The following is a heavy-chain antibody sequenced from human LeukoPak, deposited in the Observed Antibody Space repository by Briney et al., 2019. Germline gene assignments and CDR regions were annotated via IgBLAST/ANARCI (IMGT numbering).Heavy chain of an antibody. CDR2: INHSGST. V-gene: IGHV4-34*01. CDR3: ARAGQLWRRYYFDY. D-gene: IGHD5-18*01. Sequence: PSETLSLTCAVYGGSFSGYYWSWIRQPPGKGLEWIGEINHSGSTNYNPSLKSRVTISVDTSKNQFSLKLSSVTAADTAVYYCARAGQLWRRYYFDYWGQGTLVTVSS. J-gene: IGHJ4*02. CDR1: GGSFSGYY.